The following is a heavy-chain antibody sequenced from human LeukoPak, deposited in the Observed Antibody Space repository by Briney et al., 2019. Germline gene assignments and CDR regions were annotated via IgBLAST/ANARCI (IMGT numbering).Heavy chain of an antibody. CDR1: GGSISSNY. V-gene: IGHV4-4*07. D-gene: IGHD3-10*01. Sequence: SETLSLTCSASGGSISSNYWSWIRQPAGKGLEWIGRIYTSGSTNYNPSLKSRVTMSVDTSKNQFSLKLSSVTAADTAVYYCARDYYYGSGSYWHYYYYGMDVWGQGTTVTVSS. CDR3: ARDYYYGSGSYWHYYYYGMDV. J-gene: IGHJ6*02. CDR2: IYTSGST.